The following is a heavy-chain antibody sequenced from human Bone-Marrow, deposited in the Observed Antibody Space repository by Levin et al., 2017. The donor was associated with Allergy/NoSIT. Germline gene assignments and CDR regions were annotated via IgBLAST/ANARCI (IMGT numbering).Heavy chain of an antibody. J-gene: IGHJ5*01. CDR1: GDTLSKLS. V-gene: IGHV1-24*01. CDR2: FDPEDGEM. D-gene: IGHD2-21*02. CDR3: ATVTAPNWFDS. Sequence: AASVKVSCKVSGDTLSKLSISWVRQAPGKGLEWMGGFDPEDGEMTYAQKLQGRVTMTEDTSTDTANMELTSLRSEDTAIYYCATVTAPNWFDSWGQGTLVTVSS.